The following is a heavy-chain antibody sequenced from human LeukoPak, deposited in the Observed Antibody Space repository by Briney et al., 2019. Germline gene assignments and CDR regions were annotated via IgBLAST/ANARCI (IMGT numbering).Heavy chain of an antibody. D-gene: IGHD3-10*01. Sequence: GRSLRLSCAASGFTFSSYGMHWVRQAPGKGLEWVAVISYDGSNKYYADSVKGRFTISRGNSKNTLYLQMNSLRAEDTAVYYCAKDTYYYGSGSPGDYWGQGTLVTVSS. CDR3: AKDTYYYGSGSPGDY. CDR1: GFTFSSYG. J-gene: IGHJ4*02. CDR2: ISYDGSNK. V-gene: IGHV3-30*18.